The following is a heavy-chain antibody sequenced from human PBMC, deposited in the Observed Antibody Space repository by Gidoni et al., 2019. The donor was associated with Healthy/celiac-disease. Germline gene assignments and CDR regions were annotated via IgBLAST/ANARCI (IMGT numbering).Heavy chain of an antibody. V-gene: IGHV1-8*01. Sequence: QVQLVQSGAAVKKPGASVKVSCKASGYTFTSYDINGVRQATGQGLEWMGWMNPNSGNTGYAQKFQGRVTMTRNTSISTDYMELSSLRSEDTAVYYCARGRGWLQLRAFDIWGQGTMVTVSS. CDR2: MNPNSGNT. J-gene: IGHJ3*02. D-gene: IGHD5-12*01. CDR1: GYTFTSYD. CDR3: ARGRGWLQLRAFDI.